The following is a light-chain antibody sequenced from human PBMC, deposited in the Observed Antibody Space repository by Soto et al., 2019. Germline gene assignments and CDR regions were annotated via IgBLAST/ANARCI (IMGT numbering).Light chain of an antibody. Sequence: EIVLTQSPGTLSLSPGERATLSCRASHSVSSSYLAWYQQKPGQAPSLLIYGASNRATGIPDRFSGSGSGTDFTLTISRLEPEDFAVYYCQQYDSSPRTVGRGTKVEI. CDR2: GAS. CDR1: HSVSSSY. V-gene: IGKV3-20*01. J-gene: IGKJ1*01. CDR3: QQYDSSPRT.